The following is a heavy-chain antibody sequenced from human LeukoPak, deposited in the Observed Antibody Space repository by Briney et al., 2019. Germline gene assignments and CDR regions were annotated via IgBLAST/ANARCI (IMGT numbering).Heavy chain of an antibody. J-gene: IGHJ4*02. V-gene: IGHV1-69*13. CDR1: GGTFSSYA. D-gene: IGHD2-2*01. CDR2: IIPIFGTA. CDR3: ARTRYCSSTSCLADY. Sequence: SVKVSCKASGGTFSSYAISWVRQAPGQGLEWMGGIIPIFGTANYAQKFQGRVTITADESTSTAYMELSSLRSEDTAVYYCARTRYCSSTSCLADYWGQETLVTVSS.